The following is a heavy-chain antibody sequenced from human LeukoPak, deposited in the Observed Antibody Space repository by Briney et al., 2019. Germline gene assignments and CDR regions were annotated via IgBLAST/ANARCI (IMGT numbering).Heavy chain of an antibody. CDR1: GGSFSGYY. V-gene: IGHV4-34*01. J-gene: IGHJ4*02. CDR3: TYSRAFDY. Sequence: SEALSLTCAVYGGSFSGYYWSWIRQPPGKGLEWIGEINHSGSTNYNPSLKSRVTISVDTSKNQFSLKLSSVTAADTAVYYYTYSRAFDYWGQGTLVTVSS. D-gene: IGHD2-15*01. CDR2: INHSGST.